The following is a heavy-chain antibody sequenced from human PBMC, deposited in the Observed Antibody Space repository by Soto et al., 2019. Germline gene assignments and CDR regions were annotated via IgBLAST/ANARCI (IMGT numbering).Heavy chain of an antibody. V-gene: IGHV3-74*01. CDR3: ARGGTRTTYWGLFYN. Sequence: EVQLVESGGGLVQPGGSLRLSCAGSGFTFSGYWMHWVRLAPGKGPVWVSRLKPNGTFTTNADSVKGRFTISRDNAKNTVYLHMNTLRADDTAVYYYARGGTRTTYWGLFYNWGQGTLVTVSS. CDR1: GFTFSGYW. D-gene: IGHD7-27*01. CDR2: LKPNGTFT. J-gene: IGHJ4*02.